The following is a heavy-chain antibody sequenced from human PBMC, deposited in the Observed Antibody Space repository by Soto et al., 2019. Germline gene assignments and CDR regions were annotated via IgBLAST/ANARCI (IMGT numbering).Heavy chain of an antibody. J-gene: IGHJ4*02. D-gene: IGHD3-22*01. CDR1: GFTFSSYG. Sequence: GGSLRLSCAASGFTFSSYGMHWVRQAPGKGLEWVAVIWYDGSNKYYADSVKGRFTISRDNSKNTLYLQMNSLRAEDTAVYYCARDAKWLPSYYFDYWGQGTLVTVSS. CDR2: IWYDGSNK. V-gene: IGHV3-33*01. CDR3: ARDAKWLPSYYFDY.